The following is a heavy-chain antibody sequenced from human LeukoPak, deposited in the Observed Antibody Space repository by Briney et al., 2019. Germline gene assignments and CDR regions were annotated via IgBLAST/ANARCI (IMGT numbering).Heavy chain of an antibody. Sequence: PGGSLRLSCAASGFTFSDYYMSWIRQAPGKGLEWVSYISSGGNTIYYSDSVKGRFTISRDNAKNSLYLQMNSLRAEDTAVYYCAKDEVGGHFEYWGQGILVTVSS. J-gene: IGHJ4*02. V-gene: IGHV3-11*04. CDR1: GFTFSDYY. CDR3: AKDEVGGHFEY. CDR2: ISSGGNTI.